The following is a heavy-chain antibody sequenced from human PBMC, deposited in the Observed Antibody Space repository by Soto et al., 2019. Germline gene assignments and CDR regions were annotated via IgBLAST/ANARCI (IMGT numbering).Heavy chain of an antibody. J-gene: IGHJ5*02. CDR1: GGTFSSYA. Sequence: QVQLVQSGAEVKKPGSSVKVSCKASGGTFSSYAISWVRQAPGQGLEWMGGIIPIFGTANYAQKFQGRVTITADESTGTAYMGLSSLRSEDTAVYYCARDLRGVTDPRFDPWGQGTLVTVSS. CDR3: ARDLRGVTDPRFDP. V-gene: IGHV1-69*01. D-gene: IGHD3-10*01. CDR2: IIPIFGTA.